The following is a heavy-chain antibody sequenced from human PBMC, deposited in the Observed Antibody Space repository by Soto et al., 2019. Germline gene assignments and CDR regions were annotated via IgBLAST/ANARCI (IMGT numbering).Heavy chain of an antibody. CDR3: ARQYGGYEYYFDY. D-gene: IGHD5-12*01. J-gene: IGHJ4*02. Sequence: QVQLQESGPGLLKPSQTLSLGCTVSGGSVNSGDYYWSWIRQPPGKGLEWIGYIYYGGITSSNPSLKSRLTISIDTSKNQFSLKLDSVTAADTAVYYCARQYGGYEYYFDYWGQGTLVTVSS. V-gene: IGHV4-30-4*01. CDR2: IYYGGIT. CDR1: GGSVNSGDYY.